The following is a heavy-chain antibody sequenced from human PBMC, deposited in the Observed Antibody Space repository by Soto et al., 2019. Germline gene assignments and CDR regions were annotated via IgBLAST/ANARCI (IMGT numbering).Heavy chain of an antibody. V-gene: IGHV1-69*01. Sequence: QVQLVQSGAGVKKPGSSVKVSCKASGGTFSSYAISWVRQAPGQGLEWMGGIIPIFGTANYAQKFQGRVTITGDESTSTAYMELSSLRSEHTAVYYCACKDIVVVPAAMLDYYYGMDVWGQGTTVTVSS. CDR1: GGTFSSYA. D-gene: IGHD2-2*01. CDR2: IIPIFGTA. CDR3: ACKDIVVVPAAMLDYYYGMDV. J-gene: IGHJ6*02.